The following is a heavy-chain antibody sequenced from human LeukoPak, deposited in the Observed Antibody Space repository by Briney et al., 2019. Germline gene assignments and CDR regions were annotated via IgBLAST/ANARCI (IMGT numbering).Heavy chain of an antibody. V-gene: IGHV1-69*05. CDR2: IIPIFGTA. J-gene: IGHJ4*02. CDR1: GGTFSSYA. Sequence: SVKVSCKASGGTFSSYAISWVRQAPGQGLKWMGGIIPIFGTANYAQKFQGRVTITTDESTSTAYMELSSLRSEDTAVYYCARGMKIYYDSSGYFVWGQGTLVTVSS. D-gene: IGHD3-22*01. CDR3: ARGMKIYYDSSGYFV.